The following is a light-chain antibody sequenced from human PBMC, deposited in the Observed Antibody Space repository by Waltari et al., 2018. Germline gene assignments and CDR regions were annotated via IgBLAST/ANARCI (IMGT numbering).Light chain of an antibody. CDR1: QSISSY. CDR3: QQGYTIPFT. CDR2: AAS. V-gene: IGKV1-39*01. Sequence: DIQMTQSPSSLSASLGDRVTITCRASQSISSYLNWYQQKPGKAPNLLIYAASSLQSGVPARFSGGGSGTDFTLTISSLQPEDFASYYCQQGYTIPFTFGGGTKVEIK. J-gene: IGKJ4*01.